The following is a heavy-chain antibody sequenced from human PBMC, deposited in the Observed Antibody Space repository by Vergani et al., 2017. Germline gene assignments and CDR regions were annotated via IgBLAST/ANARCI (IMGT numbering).Heavy chain of an antibody. V-gene: IGHV4-59*01. CDR3: ARDYGSGSYYQSSNWFDP. D-gene: IGHD3-10*01. Sequence: QVQLQESGPGLVKPSETLSLTCTVSGGSISSYYWSWIRQPPGKGLEWIGYIYYSGSTNYNPSLKRRVTISVDTSKNQFSLKLSSVTAADTAVYYCARDYGSGSYYQSSNWFDPWGQGTLVTVSS. CDR1: GGSISSYY. CDR2: IYYSGST. J-gene: IGHJ5*02.